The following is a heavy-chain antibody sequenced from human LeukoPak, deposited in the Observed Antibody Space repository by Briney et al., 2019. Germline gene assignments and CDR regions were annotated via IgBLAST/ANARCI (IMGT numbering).Heavy chain of an antibody. Sequence: PGGSLRLSCAASGFTFSSYAMHWARQAPGKGLEYVSAISSNGGSTYYADSVKGRFTISRDNSKNTLYLQMGSLRAEDMAVYYCARESLDYGDYVFDYWGQGTLVTVSS. D-gene: IGHD4-17*01. J-gene: IGHJ4*02. CDR3: ARESLDYGDYVFDY. V-gene: IGHV3-64*02. CDR1: GFTFSSYA. CDR2: ISSNGGST.